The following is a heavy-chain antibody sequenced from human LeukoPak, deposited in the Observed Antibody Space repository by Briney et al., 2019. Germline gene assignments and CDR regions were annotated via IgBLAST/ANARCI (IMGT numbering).Heavy chain of an antibody. J-gene: IGHJ4*02. CDR3: ARIKDAYNRPSLDY. D-gene: IGHD5-24*01. CDR2: IYFTGTT. Sequence: SETLSLTCTVSGGSISSGDYYWSWIRQPPGKGLEWIGYIYFTGTTYYNPSLKTRLTISVDTSKNQFSLKVSSVTAADTAVYYCARIKDAYNRPSLDYWGQGTLVTVSS. V-gene: IGHV4-30-4*01. CDR1: GGSISSGDYY.